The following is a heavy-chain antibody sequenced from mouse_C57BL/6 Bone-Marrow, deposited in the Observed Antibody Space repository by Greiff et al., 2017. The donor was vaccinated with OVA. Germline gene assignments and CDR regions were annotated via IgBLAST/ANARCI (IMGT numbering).Heavy chain of an antibody. J-gene: IGHJ3*01. Sequence: VQLQQSGPVLVKPGASVKMSCKASGYTFTDYYMNWVKQSHGKSLEWIGVINPYNGGTSYNQKFKGKATLTVDKSSSTAYMELNSLTSEDSAVYYCARGTGFWFAYWGQGTLVTVSA. CDR2: INPYNGGT. V-gene: IGHV1-19*01. CDR3: ARGTGFWFAY. CDR1: GYTFTDYY.